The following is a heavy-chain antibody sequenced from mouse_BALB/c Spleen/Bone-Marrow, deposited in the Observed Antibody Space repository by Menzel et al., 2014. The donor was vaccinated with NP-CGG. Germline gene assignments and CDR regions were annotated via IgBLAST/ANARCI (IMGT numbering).Heavy chain of an antibody. D-gene: IGHD2-12*01. CDR3: ARREVSYYYDY. Sequence: QVQLQQSGAELMKPGASVKISCNATGYTFSSYWIEWVKQRPGHGLEWIGEILPGSGSTNYNEKFKGKATFTADTSSNTAYMQLSSLTSEDSAVYYCARREVSYYYDYWGQGTTLIVSS. CDR1: GYTFSSYW. J-gene: IGHJ2*01. CDR2: ILPGSGST. V-gene: IGHV1-9*01.